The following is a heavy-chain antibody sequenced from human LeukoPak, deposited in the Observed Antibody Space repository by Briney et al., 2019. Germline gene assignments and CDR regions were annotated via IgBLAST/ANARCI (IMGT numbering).Heavy chain of an antibody. CDR2: IWYDASDR. CDR1: GFTFSSFG. CDR3: VRGVGVSRFNYFDP. J-gene: IGHJ5*02. V-gene: IGHV3-33*01. Sequence: GGSLRLSCAASGFTFSSFGIHWVRQAPGKGLEWVAVIWYDASDRYYADSVKGRFTISRDNSKNTLFLQMNSLRDDDTAVYYCVRGVGVSRFNYFDPWGQGALVVVSS. D-gene: IGHD5-24*01.